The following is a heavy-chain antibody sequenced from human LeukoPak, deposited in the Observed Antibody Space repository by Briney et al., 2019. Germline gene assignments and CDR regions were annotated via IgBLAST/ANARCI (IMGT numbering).Heavy chain of an antibody. CDR3: AKDLALRSLVATNYFDY. V-gene: IGHV3-23*01. D-gene: IGHD5-12*01. Sequence: GSLRLSCAASGFTFSSYAMSWVRQAPGKGLEWVSAISGSGGSTYYADSAKGRFTISRDNSKNTLYLQMNSLRAEDTAVYYCAKDLALRSLVATNYFDYWGQGTLVTVSS. J-gene: IGHJ4*02. CDR1: GFTFSSYA. CDR2: ISGSGGST.